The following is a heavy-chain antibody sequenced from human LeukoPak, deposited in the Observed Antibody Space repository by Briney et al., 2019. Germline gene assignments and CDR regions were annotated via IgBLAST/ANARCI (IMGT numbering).Heavy chain of an antibody. V-gene: IGHV3-48*01. CDR1: GFNFNAYG. CDR3: ARNPPTDYCTSGVCYNAFDI. Sequence: PGGSLRLSCVGSGFNFNAYGMNWVRQAPGEGLEWLAFISGTNRAIHYADSVKGRFTITRDNAKNSLFLHMNTLTVEDTAVYYCARNPPTDYCTSGVCYNAFDIWGQGTMVTVSS. J-gene: IGHJ3*02. D-gene: IGHD2-8*01. CDR2: ISGTNRAI.